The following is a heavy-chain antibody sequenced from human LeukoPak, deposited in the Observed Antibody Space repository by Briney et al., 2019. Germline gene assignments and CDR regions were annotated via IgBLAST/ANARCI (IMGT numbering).Heavy chain of an antibody. Sequence: SETLSLTCTVSGGSISSYYWSWIRQPPGKGLEWIGYIYYSGSTNYNPSLKSRVTISVDTSKNQFSLKLSSVTAADTAVYYCAGADRLWGSEEDYWGQGTLVTVSS. V-gene: IGHV4-59*08. CDR3: AGADRLWGSEEDY. CDR1: GGSISSYY. J-gene: IGHJ4*02. CDR2: IYYSGST. D-gene: IGHD2-15*01.